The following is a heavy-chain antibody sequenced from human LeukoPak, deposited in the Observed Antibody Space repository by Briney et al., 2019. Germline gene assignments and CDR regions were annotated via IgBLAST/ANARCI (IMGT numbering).Heavy chain of an antibody. CDR1: GFTFSSYS. CDR3: ARAGGPRDY. D-gene: IGHD3-10*01. CDR2: IYSGGST. V-gene: IGHV3-66*01. J-gene: IGHJ4*02. Sequence: GGSLRLSCAASGFTFSSYSMNWVRQAPGKGLEWVSVIYSGGSTYYADSVKGRFTISRDNSKNTLYLQMNSLRAEDTAVYYCARAGGPRDYWGQGTLVTVSS.